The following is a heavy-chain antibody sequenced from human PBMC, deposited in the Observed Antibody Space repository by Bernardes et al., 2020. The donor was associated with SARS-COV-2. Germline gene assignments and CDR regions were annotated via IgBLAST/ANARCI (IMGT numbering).Heavy chain of an antibody. CDR3: ARVLMVRGVIIVTRYYFDY. Sequence: ASVKVSCKASGYTFTSYDINWVRQATGQGLEWMGWMNPNSGTTDYAQKFQGRVTMTRNTSISTAYMELSSLRSEDTAVYYCARVLMVRGVIIVTRYYFDYWGQGTLVTVSS. D-gene: IGHD3-10*01. J-gene: IGHJ4*02. CDR2: MNPNSGTT. CDR1: GYTFTSYD. V-gene: IGHV1-8*01.